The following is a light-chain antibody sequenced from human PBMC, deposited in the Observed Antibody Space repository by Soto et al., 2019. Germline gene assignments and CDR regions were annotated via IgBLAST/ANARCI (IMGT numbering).Light chain of an antibody. CDR3: QQYHTVPYT. Sequence: DIQMTQSPSTLSTSVGDRVTITCRASQNINNCLAWYHQKPGKAPRLLIYDAFSLERGVPSRFRGTGSGTEFTLTISSLQPADLATYFCQQYHTVPYTFGQGTKLEIK. J-gene: IGKJ2*01. V-gene: IGKV1-5*01. CDR2: DAF. CDR1: QNINNC.